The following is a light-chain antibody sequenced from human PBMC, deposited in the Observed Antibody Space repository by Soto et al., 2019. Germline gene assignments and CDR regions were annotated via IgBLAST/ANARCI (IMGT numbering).Light chain of an antibody. V-gene: IGKV3-15*01. J-gene: IGKJ1*01. CDR3: QQYNSWPET. CDR1: QSVRSR. CDR2: DAS. Sequence: EIVMTQSPGTLSVSPGERATLFCRASQSVRSRLAWYQQKPGQAPRLFIYDASTRATGIPARFSGSGSGTEFTLTISSLQSEDFAVYYCQQYNSWPETFGQGTKVDIK.